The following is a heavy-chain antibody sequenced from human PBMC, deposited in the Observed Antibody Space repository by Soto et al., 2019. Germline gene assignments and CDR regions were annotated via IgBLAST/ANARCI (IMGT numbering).Heavy chain of an antibody. CDR2: IWYDGSNK. Sequence: GGSLRLSCAASGFTFSSYGMHWVRQAPGKGLEWVAVIWYDGSNKYYADSVKGRFTIARDNSKNTLYLQMNSLRAEDTAVYYCARIGAMEVLGDYYYYYMDVWGKGTTVTVSS. D-gene: IGHD3-16*01. J-gene: IGHJ6*03. CDR3: ARIGAMEVLGDYYYYYMDV. V-gene: IGHV3-33*08. CDR1: GFTFSSYG.